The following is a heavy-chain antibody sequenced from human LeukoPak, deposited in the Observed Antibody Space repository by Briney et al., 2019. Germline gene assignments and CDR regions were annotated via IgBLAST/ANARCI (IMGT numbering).Heavy chain of an antibody. V-gene: IGHV3-7*01. J-gene: IGHJ4*02. CDR3: ARDFYYDSSGSTDTPFDY. CDR1: GFTFSSYA. D-gene: IGHD3-22*01. CDR2: IKQDGSEK. Sequence: GGSLRLSCAASGFTFSSYAMHWVRQAPGKGLEWVANIKQDGSEKYYVDSVKGRFTISRDNAKNSLYLQMNSLRAEDTAVYYCARDFYYDSSGSTDTPFDYWGQGTLVTVSS.